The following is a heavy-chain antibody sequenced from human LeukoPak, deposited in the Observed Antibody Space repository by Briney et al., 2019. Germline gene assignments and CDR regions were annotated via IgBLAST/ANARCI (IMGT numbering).Heavy chain of an antibody. V-gene: IGHV3-30*18. Sequence: GGSQRLSCAASGFTFSSYGMHWVRQAPGKGLEWVAVISYDGSNKYYADSVKGRFTISRDNSKNTLYLQMNSLRAEDTAVYYCAKGRSVADYWGQGTLVTVSS. CDR2: ISYDGSNK. CDR3: AKGRSVADY. CDR1: GFTFSSYG. D-gene: IGHD6-19*01. J-gene: IGHJ4*02.